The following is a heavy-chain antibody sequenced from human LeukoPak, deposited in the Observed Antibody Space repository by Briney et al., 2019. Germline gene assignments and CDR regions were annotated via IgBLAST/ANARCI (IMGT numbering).Heavy chain of an antibody. V-gene: IGHV3-48*03. CDR2: ISTSGSTI. Sequence: GGSLRLSCAASGFTFSSYEMNWVRQAPGKGPEWISYISTSGSTIYYADSVKGRFTVSRDNAKNSLYLQMNSLRAEDTAVYYCARSGGYYDYWGQGTLVSVSS. CDR3: ARSGGYYDY. D-gene: IGHD4-23*01. CDR1: GFTFSSYE. J-gene: IGHJ4*02.